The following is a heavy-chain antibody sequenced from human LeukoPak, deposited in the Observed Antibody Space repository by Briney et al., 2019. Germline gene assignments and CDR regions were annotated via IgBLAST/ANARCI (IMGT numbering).Heavy chain of an antibody. J-gene: IGHJ3*02. CDR2: FHYSGST. V-gene: IGHV4-39*01. D-gene: IGHD4-17*01. CDR1: GGSMSRSSYF. Sequence: SETLSLTCSVSGGSMSRSSYFWGWIRQPPGKGLEWIGSFHYSGSTYYNSSLKSRVTISVDTSKNQFSLKLSSVTAADTAVYYCARGRTDYGDYHAFDIWGQGTMVTVSS. CDR3: ARGRTDYGDYHAFDI.